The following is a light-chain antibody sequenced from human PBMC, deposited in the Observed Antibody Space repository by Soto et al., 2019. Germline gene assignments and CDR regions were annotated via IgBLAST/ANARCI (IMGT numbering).Light chain of an antibody. J-gene: IGKJ5*01. V-gene: IGKV3-15*01. CDR2: GAS. Sequence: EIVLTQSPGTLSLAPGERATLSWRASQSVSNNYLAWYQQKPGQAPRLLIYGASTRATDTPVRFRGSGSGTEFTLTISSLQSEDFAVYYCQQYNNWPPSIIFGQGTRLEIK. CDR3: QQYNNWPPSII. CDR1: QSVSNN.